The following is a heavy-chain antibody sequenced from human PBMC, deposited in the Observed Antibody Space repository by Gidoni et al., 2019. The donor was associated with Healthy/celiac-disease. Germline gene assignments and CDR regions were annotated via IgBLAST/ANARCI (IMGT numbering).Heavy chain of an antibody. D-gene: IGHD1-26*01. CDR3: ARGRDFDL. V-gene: IGHV4-59*08. Sequence: QVQLQESGPGLVKPSETLSLTCTVSGGSISSYYWSWIRQPPGKGLEWIGYIYHSGSTNYNPSLKSRVTISVDTSKNQFSLKLSSVTAADTAVYYCARGRDFDLWGRGTLVTVSS. CDR1: GGSISSYY. CDR2: IYHSGST. J-gene: IGHJ2*01.